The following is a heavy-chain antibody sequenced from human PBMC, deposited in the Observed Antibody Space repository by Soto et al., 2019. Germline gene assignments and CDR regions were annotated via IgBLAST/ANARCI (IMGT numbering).Heavy chain of an antibody. J-gene: IGHJ4*02. CDR1: GFTFSYYW. D-gene: IGHD2-15*01. CDR2: IHSDGSST. CDR3: GRVLGCSGSNCNAPPPDY. Sequence: PGGSLRLSCAASGFTFSYYWMHWVRQAPGKGLVWVSRIHSDGSSTTYADSVKGRFTISRDNSKSTLFLDMNSLRVEDTAVYYCGRVLGCSGSNCNAPPPDYWGQGTLVTVSS. V-gene: IGHV3-74*01.